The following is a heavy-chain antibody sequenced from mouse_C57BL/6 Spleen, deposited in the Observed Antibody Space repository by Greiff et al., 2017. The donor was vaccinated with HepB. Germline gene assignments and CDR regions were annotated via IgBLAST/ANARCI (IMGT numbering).Heavy chain of an antibody. D-gene: IGHD1-1*01. J-gene: IGHJ2*01. CDR1: GYASSSSW. V-gene: IGHV1-82*01. CDR2: IYPGDGYT. CDR3: ARIDYGSSYYFDY. Sequence: VQLQQSGPELVKPGAAVKISCKASGYASSSSWMNWVKQRPGKGLEGIGRIYPGDGYTNYNGKFKGKATRTVDKSSSTAYRQLSSLTFEDSAVSFGARIDYGSSYYFDYWGRGTTLTVSS.